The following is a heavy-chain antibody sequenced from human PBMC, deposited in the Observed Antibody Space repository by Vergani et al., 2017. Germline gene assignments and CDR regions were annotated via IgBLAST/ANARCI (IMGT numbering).Heavy chain of an antibody. V-gene: IGHV4-59*01. CDR3: ARDRDLYCRSTTSCHNWFDP. CDR1: GAAIKDFY. Sequence: QVQLQESGPGLVKPSETLSLTCTVSGAAIKDFYWSWFRQPPGKGLEWIGYVYYTGSTTYNPSLKSRVTISVDTSNNQFSLRTTSLTAADTAIYYCARDRDLYCRSTTSCHNWFDPWGQGSLVTVSS. J-gene: IGHJ5*02. CDR2: VYYTGST. D-gene: IGHD2/OR15-2a*01.